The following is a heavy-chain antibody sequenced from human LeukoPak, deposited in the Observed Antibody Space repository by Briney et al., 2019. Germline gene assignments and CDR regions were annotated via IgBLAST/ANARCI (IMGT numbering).Heavy chain of an antibody. Sequence: GGSLRLSCAASGFTFNYAWMSWVRQAPGKGLEWVGRIKSKTDGETTDYAAPVKGRFTISRDDSKNTLYLQMNSLKTEDTALYYCAKDTVPYTAMDPVGAFDIWGQGTMVTVSS. D-gene: IGHD5-18*01. CDR3: AKDTVPYTAMDPVGAFDI. CDR2: IKSKTDGETT. CDR1: GFTFNYAW. J-gene: IGHJ3*02. V-gene: IGHV3-15*01.